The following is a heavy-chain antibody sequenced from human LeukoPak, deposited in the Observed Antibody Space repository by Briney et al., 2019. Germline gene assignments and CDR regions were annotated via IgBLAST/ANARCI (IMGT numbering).Heavy chain of an antibody. V-gene: IGHV4-4*09. J-gene: IGHJ4*02. CDR3: ARHGRTGGRYYFDY. Sequence: SETLSLTCTVSGGSISSYYWSWIWQPPGKGLEWIGYIYTSGSTNYNPSLKSRVTISVDTSKNQFSLKLSSVTAADTAVYYCARHGRTGGRYYFDYWGQGTLVTVSS. D-gene: IGHD7-27*01. CDR1: GGSISSYY. CDR2: IYTSGST.